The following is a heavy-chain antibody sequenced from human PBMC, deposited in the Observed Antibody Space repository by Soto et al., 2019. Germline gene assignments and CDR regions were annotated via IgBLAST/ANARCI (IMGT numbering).Heavy chain of an antibody. CDR2: IDSGGGST. V-gene: IGHV3-23*01. CDR3: TKEQSNSPDNCFNP. D-gene: IGHD4-4*01. J-gene: IGHJ5*02. CDR1: GFSFSNYA. Sequence: GGSLRLSCAASGFSFSNYAMSWVRQAPGTGLEWVSAIDSGGGSTYYAASVKGRFSISRDNSMNTLYLQMNSLRAEDTAIYYCTKEQSNSPDNCFNPGGQETLVTVSS.